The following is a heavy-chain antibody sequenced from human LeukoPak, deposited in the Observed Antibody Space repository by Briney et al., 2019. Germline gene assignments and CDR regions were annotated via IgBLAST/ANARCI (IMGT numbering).Heavy chain of an antibody. CDR2: IKSKTDGGTT. CDR1: GFTFSSYS. D-gene: IGHD6-13*01. Sequence: GGSLRLSCAASGFTFSSYSMNWVRQAPGKGLEWVGRIKSKTDGGTTDYAAPVKGRFTISRDDSKNTLYLQMNSLKTEDTAVYYCTTDVVAAAGYYFDYWGQGTLVTVSS. J-gene: IGHJ4*02. V-gene: IGHV3-15*01. CDR3: TTDVVAAAGYYFDY.